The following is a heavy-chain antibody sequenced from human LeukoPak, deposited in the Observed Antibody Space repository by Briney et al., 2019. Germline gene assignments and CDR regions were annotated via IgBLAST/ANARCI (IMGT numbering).Heavy chain of an antibody. CDR2: ISSSSSYI. D-gene: IGHD3-3*01. V-gene: IGHV3-21*01. Sequence: GGSLRLSCAASGFTFSSYSMNWVRHAPGKGLGWVSSISSSSSYINYADSVNGRFTISRHNAKNSLYLQMNSLRAEDTAVYYCARDLGYYDFWSGYYSPHLDYWGQGTLVTVSS. J-gene: IGHJ4*02. CDR3: ARDLGYYDFWSGYYSPHLDY. CDR1: GFTFSSYS.